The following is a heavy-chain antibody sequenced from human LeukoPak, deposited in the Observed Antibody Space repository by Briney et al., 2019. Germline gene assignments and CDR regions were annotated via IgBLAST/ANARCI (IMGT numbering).Heavy chain of an antibody. V-gene: IGHV1-2*02. CDR3: ARGSENRLVLRFLEWLLPDY. J-gene: IGHJ4*02. CDR2: INPNSGGT. CDR1: GYTFTGYY. Sequence: GASVKVSCKASGYTFTGYYMHWVRQAPGQGLEWMGWINPNSGGTNYAQKFQGRVTMTRDTSISTAYMELSRLRSDDTAVYYCARGSENRLVLRFLEWLLPDYWGQGTLVTVSS. D-gene: IGHD3-3*01.